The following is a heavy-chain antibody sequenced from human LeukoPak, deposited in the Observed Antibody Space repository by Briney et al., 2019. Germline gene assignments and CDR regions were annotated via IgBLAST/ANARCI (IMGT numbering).Heavy chain of an antibody. Sequence: ASVKVSCKASGYTFTSYGISWVRQAPGQGLEWMGWIGAYNGNTNYAQKLQGRVTMTTDTSTSTAYMELRSLRSDDTAVYYCARDFGFDDSSGYYTDYWGQGTLVTVSS. CDR1: GYTFTSYG. V-gene: IGHV1-18*01. CDR2: IGAYNGNT. D-gene: IGHD3-22*01. J-gene: IGHJ4*02. CDR3: ARDFGFDDSSGYYTDY.